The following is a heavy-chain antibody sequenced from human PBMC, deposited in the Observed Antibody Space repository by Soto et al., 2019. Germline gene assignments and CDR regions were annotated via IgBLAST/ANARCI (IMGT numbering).Heavy chain of an antibody. CDR2: IKSKTDGGTT. V-gene: IGHV3-15*07. Sequence: GGSLRLSCAASGFTFSNAWMNWVRQAPGKGLEWVGRIKSKTDGGTTDYAAPVKGRFTISRDDSKNTLYLQMNSLKTEHTAVYYCTTGSTMVRGVIITPYYYYYGMDVWGQGTTVTVSS. CDR3: TTGSTMVRGVIITPYYYYYGMDV. D-gene: IGHD3-10*01. CDR1: GFTFSNAW. J-gene: IGHJ6*02.